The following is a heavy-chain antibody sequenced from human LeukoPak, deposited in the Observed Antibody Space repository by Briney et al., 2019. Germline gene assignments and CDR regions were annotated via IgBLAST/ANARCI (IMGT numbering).Heavy chain of an antibody. D-gene: IGHD6-19*01. Sequence: GGSLRLSCAASGFSLSSHWMTWVRQAPGKGLEWVANINQDGSEKYYIDSVKGRFTISRDNAKSSLYLQMNSLRGDDTAVYYCARDGRAVAVNSYYYYYMDVWGKGTTVTVSS. CDR1: GFSLSSHW. V-gene: IGHV3-7*01. J-gene: IGHJ6*03. CDR2: INQDGSEK. CDR3: ARDGRAVAVNSYYYYYMDV.